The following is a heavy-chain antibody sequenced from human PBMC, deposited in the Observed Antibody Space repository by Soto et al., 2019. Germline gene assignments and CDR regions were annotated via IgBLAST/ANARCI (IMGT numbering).Heavy chain of an antibody. CDR2: IYWDDDK. D-gene: IGHD5-12*01. CDR3: AHVYGGYDNFDY. Sequence: QITLKESGPTLVKPTQTLTLSCTFSGFSLSTSGVGVGWIRQPPGKALEWLALIYWDDDKRYSPSLKSRLTITKDTSKNQVVLTMTNMDPVDTATYYCAHVYGGYDNFDYWGQGTLVTVSS. V-gene: IGHV2-5*02. J-gene: IGHJ4*02. CDR1: GFSLSTSGVG.